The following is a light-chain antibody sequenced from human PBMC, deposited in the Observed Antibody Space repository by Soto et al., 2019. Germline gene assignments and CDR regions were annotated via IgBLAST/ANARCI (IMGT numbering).Light chain of an antibody. J-gene: IGKJ1*01. V-gene: IGKV3-11*01. CDR1: QSVSSY. Sequence: EIVLTQSPAPLSLSPRERATLSCRASQSVSSYLAWYQQKPGQAPRLLIYDASNRATGIPARFSGSGSGTDFTLTISSLEPEDFAVYYCQQRSNWPTFGQGTKVDIK. CDR2: DAS. CDR3: QQRSNWPT.